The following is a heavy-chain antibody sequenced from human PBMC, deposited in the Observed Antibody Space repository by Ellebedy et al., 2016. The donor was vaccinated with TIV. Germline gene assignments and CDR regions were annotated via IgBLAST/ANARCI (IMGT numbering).Heavy chain of an antibody. J-gene: IGHJ4*02. CDR3: ARALDYYDSSGYYGVSY. CDR1: GFTFSNAW. Sequence: GESLKISCAASGFTFSNAWMSWVRQAPGKGLEWVANIKQDGSEKYYVDSVKGRFTISRDNAKNSLYLQMDSLRAEDTAVYYCARALDYYDSSGYYGVSYWGQGTLVTVSS. CDR2: IKQDGSEK. D-gene: IGHD3-22*01. V-gene: IGHV3-7*03.